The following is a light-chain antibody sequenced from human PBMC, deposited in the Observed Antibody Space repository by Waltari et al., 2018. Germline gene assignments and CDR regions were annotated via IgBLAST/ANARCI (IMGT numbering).Light chain of an antibody. J-gene: IGLJ2*01. CDR2: KDN. CDR1: VLAKKY. V-gene: IGLV3-27*01. CDR3: YSAADKNLI. Sequence: SYELTKPSSVSVSPGQTARITCPGDVLAKKYARWFQQRPGQAPVLIIYKDNEWPSGIPERFSGSSSGTTVTLTISGAQVEDEADYYCYSAADKNLIFGGVTKLTVL.